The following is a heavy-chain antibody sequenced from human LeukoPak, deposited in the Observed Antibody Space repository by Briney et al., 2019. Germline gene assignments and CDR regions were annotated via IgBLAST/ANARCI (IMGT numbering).Heavy chain of an antibody. J-gene: IGHJ5*02. CDR2: IYYSGST. CDR3: ARGMAQYYYDSSGYYSP. D-gene: IGHD3-22*01. CDR1: GGSISSYY. V-gene: IGHV4-59*01. Sequence: SETLSLTCTVSGGSISSYYWSWIRQPPGKGLEWIGYIYYSGSTNYNPSLKSRVTISVDTSKNQFSLKLSSVTAADTAVYYCARGMAQYYYDSSGYYSPWGQGTLVTVSS.